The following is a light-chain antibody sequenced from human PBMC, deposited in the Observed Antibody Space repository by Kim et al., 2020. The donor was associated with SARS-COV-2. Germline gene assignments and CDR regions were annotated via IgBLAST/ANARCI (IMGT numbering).Light chain of an antibody. Sequence: IVLMQSPVTLSLSPGERATLSCRASQSVSSNNLAWYQQKPGRAPRLLLYGASNRASGIPDRISGGGCGANFTLTISRLEPEDYAVYHRHQYYKSSWTYGQGTKGDIK. CDR2: GAS. CDR1: QSVSSNN. CDR3: HQYYKSSWT. J-gene: IGKJ1*01. V-gene: IGKV3-20*01.